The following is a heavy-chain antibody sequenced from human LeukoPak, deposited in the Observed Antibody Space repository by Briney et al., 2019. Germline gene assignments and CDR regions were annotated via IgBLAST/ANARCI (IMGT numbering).Heavy chain of an antibody. D-gene: IGHD2-2*01. V-gene: IGHV3-23*01. J-gene: IGHJ4*02. CDR1: GFTFSNYA. Sequence: GGSLRLSCAASGFTFSNYAMNWVRQAPGKGLEWVSGISGSGGGTSYADSVKGWFTISRDNSENTLYLQMNSLRAEDTAIFYCAKVSGSSSSSLDYWGQGTLVTVSS. CDR2: ISGSGGGT. CDR3: AKVSGSSSSSLDY.